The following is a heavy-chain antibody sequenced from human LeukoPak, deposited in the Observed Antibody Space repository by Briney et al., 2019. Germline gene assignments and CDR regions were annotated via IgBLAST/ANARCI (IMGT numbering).Heavy chain of an antibody. Sequence: GGSLRLSCAVSGFTVSSNYMSWVRQAPGKGLEWVSVIYSGGNTYYADSVKGRFTISRDNSKNTLYLQMNSLRAEDTAVYYCAKDTGSFFDYWGQGTLVTVSS. V-gene: IGHV3-66*02. CDR1: GFTVSSNY. J-gene: IGHJ4*02. D-gene: IGHD1-14*01. CDR2: IYSGGNT. CDR3: AKDTGSFFDY.